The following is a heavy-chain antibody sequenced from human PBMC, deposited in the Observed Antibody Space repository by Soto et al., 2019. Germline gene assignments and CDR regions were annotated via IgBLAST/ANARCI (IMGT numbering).Heavy chain of an antibody. J-gene: IGHJ4*02. Sequence: ASVKVSCKASGGTFSSYAISWVRQAPGQGLEWMGGIIPIFGTANYAQKFQGRVTITADESTSTAYMELSSLRSEDTAVYYCARDTSPVTYCSSTSCHRGGHDYWGQGTLVTVSS. D-gene: IGHD2-2*02. V-gene: IGHV1-69*13. CDR1: GGTFSSYA. CDR2: IIPIFGTA. CDR3: ARDTSPVTYCSSTSCHRGGHDY.